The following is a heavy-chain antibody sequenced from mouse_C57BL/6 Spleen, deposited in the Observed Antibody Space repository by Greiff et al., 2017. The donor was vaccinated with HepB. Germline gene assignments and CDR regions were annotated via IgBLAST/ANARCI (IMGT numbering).Heavy chain of an antibody. CDR2: INPNNGGT. CDR1: GYTFTDYY. D-gene: IGHD1-1*01. V-gene: IGHV1-26*01. Sequence: EVQLQQSGPELVKPGASVKISCKASGYTFTDYYMNWVKQCHGKSLEWIGDINPNNGGTSYNQKFKGKATLTVDKSSSTAYMELRSLTSEDSAVYYCARSPSYGSLAYWGQGTLVTVSA. CDR3: ARSPSYGSLAY. J-gene: IGHJ3*01.